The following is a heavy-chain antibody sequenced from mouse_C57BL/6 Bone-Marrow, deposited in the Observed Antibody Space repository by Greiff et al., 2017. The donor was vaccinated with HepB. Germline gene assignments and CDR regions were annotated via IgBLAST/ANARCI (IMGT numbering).Heavy chain of an antibody. CDR1: GYTFTSYW. CDR3: AIKVAYGYDVDYAMDY. D-gene: IGHD2-2*01. CDR2: IHPSDSDT. J-gene: IGHJ4*01. V-gene: IGHV1-74*01. Sequence: QVQLQQPGAELVKPGASVKVSCKASGYTFTSYWMHWVKQRPGQGLEWIGRIHPSDSDTNYNQKFKGKATLTVDKSSSTAYMQLSSLTSEDSAVYYCAIKVAYGYDVDYAMDYWGQGTSVTVSS.